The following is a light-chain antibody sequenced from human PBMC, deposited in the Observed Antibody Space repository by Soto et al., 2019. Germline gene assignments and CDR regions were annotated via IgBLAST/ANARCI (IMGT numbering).Light chain of an antibody. J-gene: IGKJ5*01. CDR2: KAS. V-gene: IGKV1-5*03. CDR3: QQYNSYPLT. Sequence: DIPMTQSPSTLSASVGDRVTITCRASQSISTWLAWYKQKPGKAPKLLIYKASSFESGVPSTSGGSGSGTEFTLTISSLQPDDFATYYCQQYNSYPLTFGQGTRLEIK. CDR1: QSISTW.